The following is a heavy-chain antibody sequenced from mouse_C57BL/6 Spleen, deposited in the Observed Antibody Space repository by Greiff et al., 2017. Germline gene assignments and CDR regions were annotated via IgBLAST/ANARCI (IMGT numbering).Heavy chain of an antibody. CDR1: GFTFNTYA. D-gene: IGHD1-1*01. Sequence: EVQGVESGGGLVQPKGSLKLSCAASGFTFNTYAMHWVRQAPGKGLEWVARIRSKSSNYATYYADSVKDRFTISRDDSQSMLYLQMNNLKTEDTAMYYCVRDLGMHYGSSYWFAYWGQGTLVTVSA. CDR2: IRSKSSNYAT. V-gene: IGHV10-3*01. J-gene: IGHJ3*01. CDR3: VRDLGMHYGSSYWFAY.